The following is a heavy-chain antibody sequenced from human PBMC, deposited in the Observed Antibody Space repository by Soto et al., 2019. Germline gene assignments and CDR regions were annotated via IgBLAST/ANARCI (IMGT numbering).Heavy chain of an antibody. CDR2: INSDGSTT. J-gene: IGHJ6*02. CDR3: ARGVRGHYGKDV. CDR1: GFTFSNYW. D-gene: IGHD3-10*01. Sequence: EVQLVESGGGLVQPGGSLRLSCAASGFTFSNYWVHWVRQAPGKGLMWVSRINSDGSTTNYAESVKGRFTISRDNAKNTLYLQMNSLRAEDTALYYCARGVRGHYGKDVWGQGTTVTVSS. V-gene: IGHV3-74*01.